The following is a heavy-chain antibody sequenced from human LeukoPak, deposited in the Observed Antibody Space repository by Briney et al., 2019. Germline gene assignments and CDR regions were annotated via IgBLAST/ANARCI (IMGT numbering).Heavy chain of an antibody. V-gene: IGHV3-66*01. Sequence: GGSLRLSCAASGFTVSSNYMSWVRQAPGKGLEWVSVIYSGGSTYYADSVKGRFTISRDNSKNTLYLQMNSLRAEDTAVYYSAKETGYSYGQFDYWGQGTLVTVSS. CDR2: IYSGGST. D-gene: IGHD5-18*01. CDR1: GFTVSSNY. CDR3: AKETGYSYGQFDY. J-gene: IGHJ4*02.